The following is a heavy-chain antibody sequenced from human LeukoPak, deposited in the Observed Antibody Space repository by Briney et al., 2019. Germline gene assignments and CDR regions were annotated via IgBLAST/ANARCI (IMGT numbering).Heavy chain of an antibody. V-gene: IGHV4-59*01. D-gene: IGHD5-18*01. Sequence: SETLSLTCTVSGGSISSYYWSWIRQPPGKGLEWIGYIYYSGSTNYNPCLKSRVTISVDTSKNQFSLKLTSVTAADTAVYYCAGLRGFSYGFDYWGQGTLVTVSS. CDR3: AGLRGFSYGFDY. CDR1: GGSISSYY. CDR2: IYYSGST. J-gene: IGHJ4*02.